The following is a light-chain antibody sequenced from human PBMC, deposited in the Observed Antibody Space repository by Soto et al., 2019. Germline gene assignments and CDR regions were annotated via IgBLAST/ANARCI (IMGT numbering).Light chain of an antibody. Sequence: QSVLTQPPSVSGAPGQRVTISCTGSSSNIGAGYDVHWYQQLPGTAPKLLIYGNSNRPSGVRDRFSGSKSGTAASLAITGLQAEDEADYYCQSYDSSLSGYVFGTGTKVTGL. V-gene: IGLV1-40*01. CDR1: SSNIGAGYD. CDR3: QSYDSSLSGYV. CDR2: GNS. J-gene: IGLJ1*01.